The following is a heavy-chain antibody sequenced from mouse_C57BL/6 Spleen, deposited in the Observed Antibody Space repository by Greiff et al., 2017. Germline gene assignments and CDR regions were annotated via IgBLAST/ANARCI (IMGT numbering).Heavy chain of an antibody. CDR1: GYTFTSYG. J-gene: IGHJ2*01. CDR2: IYPRSGNT. CDR3: AREITTVVDLYYFDY. D-gene: IGHD1-1*01. V-gene: IGHV1-81*01. Sequence: VQLQQSGAELARPGASVKLSCKASGYTFTSYGISWVKQRTGQGLEWIGEIYPRSGNTYYNEKFKGKATLTADKSSSTAYMELRILTSEDSAVYFCAREITTVVDLYYFDYWGQGTTLTVSS.